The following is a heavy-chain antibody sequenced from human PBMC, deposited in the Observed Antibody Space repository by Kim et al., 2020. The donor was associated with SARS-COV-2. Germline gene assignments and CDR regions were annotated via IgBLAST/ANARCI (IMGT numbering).Heavy chain of an antibody. Sequence: SETLSLTCTVSGGSISSSSYYWGWIRQPPGKGLEWTGSIYYSGSTHYNSSLKSRVTISVDTSKNQFSLKLSSVTAADMAVYYCAGRVLKYGSGSYRYYYYGRDVWGQGTTVTVSS. D-gene: IGHD3-10*01. CDR2: IYYSGST. V-gene: IGHV4-39*01. J-gene: IGHJ6*02. CDR3: AGRVLKYGSGSYRYYYYGRDV. CDR1: GGSISSSSYY.